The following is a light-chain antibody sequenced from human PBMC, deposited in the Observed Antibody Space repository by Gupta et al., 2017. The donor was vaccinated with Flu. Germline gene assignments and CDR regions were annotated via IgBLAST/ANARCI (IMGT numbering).Light chain of an antibody. J-gene: IGLJ3*02. CDR1: YIGSEY. V-gene: IGLV3-21*04. Sequence: GTYIGSEYVHWYQPSPAQPPVLLLYYDDSRRSATPARFSGSNYATTATVTTMRVEAGDGADYYCQASDTTSDNWVFGAGTRLTVV. CDR2: YDD. CDR3: QASDTTSDNWV.